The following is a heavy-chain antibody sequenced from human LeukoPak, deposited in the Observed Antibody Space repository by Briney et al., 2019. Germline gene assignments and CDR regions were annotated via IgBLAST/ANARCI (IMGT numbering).Heavy chain of an antibody. CDR1: GFTFSSYA. D-gene: IGHD3-22*01. CDR3: ARDSSYYYDSSGYYYETYFDY. V-gene: IGHV3-23*01. Sequence: GGSLRLSCAASGFTFSSYAMSWVRQAPGKGLEWVSAISGSGGSTYYADSVKGRFTISRDNSKNTLYLQMNSLRAEDTAVYYCARDSSYYYDSSGYYYETYFDYWGQGTLVTVSS. CDR2: ISGSGGST. J-gene: IGHJ4*02.